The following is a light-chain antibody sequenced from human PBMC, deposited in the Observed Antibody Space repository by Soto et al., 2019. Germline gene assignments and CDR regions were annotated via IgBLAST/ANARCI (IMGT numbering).Light chain of an antibody. CDR3: CSYAGTSTYV. V-gene: IGLV2-23*02. Sequence: QSVLTQPASVSGSPGQSITISCTGASSEVGSYNLVSWYQQHPGKAPKIMIYEVSKRPSGVSSRFSGSKSGNTASLTISGLQAEDEADYYCCSYAGTSTYVFGTGTKVTVL. CDR2: EVS. CDR1: SSEVGSYNL. J-gene: IGLJ1*01.